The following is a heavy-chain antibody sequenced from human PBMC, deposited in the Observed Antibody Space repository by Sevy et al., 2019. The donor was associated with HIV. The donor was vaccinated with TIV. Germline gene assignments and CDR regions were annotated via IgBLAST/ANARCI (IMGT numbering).Heavy chain of an antibody. V-gene: IGHV3-66*01. D-gene: IGHD3-16*01. CDR2: IFSGGNT. CDR3: ARDPHSVPHWGSFDS. J-gene: IGHJ4*02. CDR1: GFSVSGNY. Sequence: GGSLRLSCAASGFSVSGNYMSWVRQAPGKGLEWVSGIFSGGNTHFADSVKGRFTISRDNSRNTLYLQMQSLRADDTAVYFCARDPHSVPHWGSFDSWGQGTLVTVSS.